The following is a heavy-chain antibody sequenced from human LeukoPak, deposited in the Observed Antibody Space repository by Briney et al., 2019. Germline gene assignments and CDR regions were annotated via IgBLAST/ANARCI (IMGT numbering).Heavy chain of an antibody. J-gene: IGHJ4*02. D-gene: IGHD5-12*01. CDR3: ARELPRSGYAFDY. V-gene: IGHV3-21*01. CDR2: ISSSSSYI. CDR1: GLTFSSYS. Sequence: GGSLRLSCAASGLTFSSYSMNWVRQAPGKGLEWVSSISSSSSYIYYADSVKGRFTISRDNAKNSLYLQINSLRAEDTAVYYCARELPRSGYAFDYWGQGTLVTVSS.